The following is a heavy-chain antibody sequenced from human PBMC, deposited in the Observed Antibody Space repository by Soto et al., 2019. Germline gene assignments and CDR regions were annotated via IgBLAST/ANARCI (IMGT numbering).Heavy chain of an antibody. CDR1: GGTFSSYA. Sequence: SVKVSCKASGGTFSSYAISWVRQAPGQGLEWMGGIIPIFGTANYAQKFQGRVTITADESTSTAYMELSSLRSEDTAVYYCASRGVVVVAASPVNEDDYYYYGMDVWGQGTTVTVSS. V-gene: IGHV1-69*13. CDR3: ASRGVVVVAASPVNEDDYYYYGMDV. J-gene: IGHJ6*02. D-gene: IGHD2-15*01. CDR2: IIPIFGTA.